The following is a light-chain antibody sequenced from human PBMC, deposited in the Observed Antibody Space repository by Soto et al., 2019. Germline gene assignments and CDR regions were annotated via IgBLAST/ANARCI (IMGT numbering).Light chain of an antibody. CDR3: QEYTTYSRT. CDR1: QSISNW. Sequence: DIQMTQSPSTLSASVGDRVTITCRASQSISNWLAWYQQKPGKAPKVLIYDVSTLESGVPSRFSGGGSGTEFTLTITSLQPDDFATYYCQEYTTYSRTFGQGTKVEVK. J-gene: IGKJ1*01. V-gene: IGKV1-5*01. CDR2: DVS.